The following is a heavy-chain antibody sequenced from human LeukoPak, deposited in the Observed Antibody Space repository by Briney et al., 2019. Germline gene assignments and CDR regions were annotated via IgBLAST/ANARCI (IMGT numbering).Heavy chain of an antibody. V-gene: IGHV4-39*07. Sequence: PSETLSLTCTVPGGSISSSNYYWGWIRQPPGKGLEWIGEIYHSGSTNYNPSLKSRVTISVDKSKNQFSLKLSSVTAADTAVYYCARGDGYSSGWSKNYYYYYGMDVWGQGTTVTVSS. CDR3: ARGDGYSSGWSKNYYYYYGMDV. CDR2: IYHSGST. J-gene: IGHJ6*02. D-gene: IGHD6-19*01. CDR1: GGSISSSNYY.